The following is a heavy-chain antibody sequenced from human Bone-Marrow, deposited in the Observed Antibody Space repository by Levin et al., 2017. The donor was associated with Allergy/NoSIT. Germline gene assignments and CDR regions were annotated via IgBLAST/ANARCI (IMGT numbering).Heavy chain of an antibody. CDR3: VRDLEGYRGVIRFAF. J-gene: IGHJ4*02. D-gene: IGHD3-10*01. CDR1: GFSFSAYS. Sequence: GESLKISCAVSGFSFSAYSMNWVRQAPGKGLEWLAYVDGHGTRIFYADSAKGRFTISRDNAQNSLYLQMNSLRAEDSGTYYCVRDLEGYRGVIRFAFWGQGTLVTVSS. CDR2: VDGHGTRI. V-gene: IGHV3-48*01.